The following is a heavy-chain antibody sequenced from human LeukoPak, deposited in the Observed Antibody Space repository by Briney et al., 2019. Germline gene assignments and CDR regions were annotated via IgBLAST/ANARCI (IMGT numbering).Heavy chain of an antibody. J-gene: IGHJ4*02. V-gene: IGHV3-30-3*01. CDR3: VRDQKGSLDY. Sequence: GGSLRLSCAASGFTFRSYAMHWVRQAPGKGLECVALMSNDGSDENYADSVKGRFTIFRDNSRDTLYLQMNSLRAEGTAVYYCVRDQKGSLDYWGQGTLVTVSS. CDR2: MSNDGSDE. CDR1: GFTFRSYA.